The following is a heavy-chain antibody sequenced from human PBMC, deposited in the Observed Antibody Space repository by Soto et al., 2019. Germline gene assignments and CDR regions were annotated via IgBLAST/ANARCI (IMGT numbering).Heavy chain of an antibody. Sequence: QVQLVESGGGLVKPGGSLRLSCAASGFTFSDYYMSWIRQAPGKGLEWVSYISSSSSYTNYADSVKGRFTISRDNAKNSLYLQVNSLRAEDTAVYYCARDQSYDSSGYCDYWGQGTLVTVSS. CDR1: GFTFSDYY. CDR3: ARDQSYDSSGYCDY. V-gene: IGHV3-11*06. CDR2: ISSSSSYT. J-gene: IGHJ4*02. D-gene: IGHD3-22*01.